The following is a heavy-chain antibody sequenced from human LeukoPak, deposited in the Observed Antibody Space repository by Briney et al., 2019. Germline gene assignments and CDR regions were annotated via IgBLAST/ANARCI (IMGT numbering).Heavy chain of an antibody. CDR1: GGSISSYY. D-gene: IGHD1-26*01. CDR3: ARHLSPRYSGSSRSPFGY. J-gene: IGHJ4*02. V-gene: IGHV4-59*08. Sequence: PSETLSLTCTVSGGSISSYYWSWIRQPPGKGLEWIGYNYYSGSTNYNPSLKSRVTRPVTTSKNQSPLKLSSVTAADTAVYYCARHLSPRYSGSSRSPFGYWGQGTLVTVS. CDR2: NYYSGST.